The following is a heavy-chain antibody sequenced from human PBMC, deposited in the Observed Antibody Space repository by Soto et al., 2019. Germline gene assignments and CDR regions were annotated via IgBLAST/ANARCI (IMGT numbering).Heavy chain of an antibody. Sequence: QVQLVESGGGVVQPGRSLRLSCAASGFTFSSHGMHWVRQAPGKGLEWVAAIWYGGSNKYYADSVKGRVTSSRDNSKNPLYLQMYRLRAEDTAVYYYARDGGDYHSDYWGQGNLVAVAA. CDR1: GFTFSSHG. CDR3: ARDGGDYHSDY. J-gene: IGHJ4*02. CDR2: IWYGGSNK. V-gene: IGHV3-33*01. D-gene: IGHD3-16*01.